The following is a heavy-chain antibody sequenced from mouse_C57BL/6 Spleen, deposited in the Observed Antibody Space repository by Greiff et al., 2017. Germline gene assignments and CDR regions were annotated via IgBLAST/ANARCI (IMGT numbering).Heavy chain of an antibody. J-gene: IGHJ4*01. CDR1: GYAFSSSW. V-gene: IGHV1-82*01. D-gene: IGHD1-1*01. CDR3: ARFYGSSVYAMDY. CDR2: IYPGDGDT. Sequence: VKLMESGPELVKPGASVKISCKASGYAFSSSWMNWVKQRPGKGLEWIGRIYPGDGDTNYNGKFKGKATLTADKSSSTAYMQLSSLTSEDSAVYFCARFYGSSVYAMDYWGQGTSVTVSS.